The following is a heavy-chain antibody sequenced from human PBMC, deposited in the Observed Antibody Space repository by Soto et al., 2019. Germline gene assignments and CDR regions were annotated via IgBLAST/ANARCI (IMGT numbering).Heavy chain of an antibody. J-gene: IGHJ4*02. CDR2: ISAYNGNT. Sequence: QVQLVQSGAEVKKPGASVKVSCKASGYTFTSYSISWVRQAPGQGLEWMGWISAYNGNTNYAQKLQGRDTMNTDTSTSTAYMELRSLRSDDTAVYYCARDYLDYGDYHFDYWGQGTLVTVSS. V-gene: IGHV1-18*01. CDR1: GYTFTSYS. CDR3: ARDYLDYGDYHFDY. D-gene: IGHD4-17*01.